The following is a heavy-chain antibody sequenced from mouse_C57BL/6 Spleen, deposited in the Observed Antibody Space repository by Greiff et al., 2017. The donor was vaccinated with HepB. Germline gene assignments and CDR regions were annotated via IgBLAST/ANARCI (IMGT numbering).Heavy chain of an antibody. CDR2: IYPGSGST. CDR3: ARGGLMVRRFAY. CDR1: GYTFTSYW. Sequence: QVQLQQPGAELVKPGASVKMSCKASGYTFTSYWITWVKQRPGQGLEWIGDIYPGSGSTNYNEKFKSKATLTVDTSSSTAYMQLSSLTSEDSAVYYCARGGLMVRRFAYWGQGTLVTVSA. D-gene: IGHD2-3*01. V-gene: IGHV1-55*01. J-gene: IGHJ3*01.